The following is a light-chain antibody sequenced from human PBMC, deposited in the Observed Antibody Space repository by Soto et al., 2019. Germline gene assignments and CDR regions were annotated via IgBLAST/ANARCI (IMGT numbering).Light chain of an antibody. J-gene: IGKJ1*01. CDR1: QSVSNNY. CDR2: AAS. CDR3: QQYDYSVWT. V-gene: IGKV3-20*01. Sequence: EIVLTQSPATLSLSPGERATLSCRASQSVSNNYLAWYQQKPGQAPRLLIYAASRRATGIPDRFSGSGSGTDLTLTISRLEPEDLAVYYCQQYDYSVWTFGQGTKVDIK.